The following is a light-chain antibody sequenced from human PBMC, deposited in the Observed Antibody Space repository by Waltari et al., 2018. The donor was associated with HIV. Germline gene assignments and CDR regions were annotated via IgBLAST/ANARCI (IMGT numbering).Light chain of an antibody. CDR1: SRDVGAYNL. Sequence: QTALTQPASVSGSPGQSITISCTGTSRDVGAYNLVSWYQQHPGKAPRLIIYDVSERPAGVSSRFTGSKSGNTASLTISGLQAEDEADYYCCSYVSEIVPCVFGGGTKLTVL. V-gene: IGLV2-23*02. CDR3: CSYVSEIVPCV. J-gene: IGLJ3*02. CDR2: DVS.